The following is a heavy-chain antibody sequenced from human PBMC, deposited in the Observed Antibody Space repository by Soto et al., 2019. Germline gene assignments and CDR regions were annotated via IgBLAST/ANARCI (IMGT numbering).Heavy chain of an antibody. CDR2: IYYSGST. D-gene: IGHD5-12*01. V-gene: IGHV4-39*01. J-gene: IGHJ3*02. CDR1: GGSISSSSYY. Sequence: QLQLQESGPGLVKPSETLSLTCTVSGGSISSSSYYWGWIRQPPGKGLEWIGSIYYSGSTYYNPSLKRRVTISVDTSKNQFSLKLSSVTAADTAVYYCARHFRYSGLLGRGAFDIWGQGTMVTVSS. CDR3: ARHFRYSGLLGRGAFDI.